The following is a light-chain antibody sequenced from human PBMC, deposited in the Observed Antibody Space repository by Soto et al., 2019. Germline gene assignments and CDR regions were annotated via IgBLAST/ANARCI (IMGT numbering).Light chain of an antibody. CDR1: QSISNW. CDR2: DAS. CDR3: QHYNGR. V-gene: IGKV1-5*01. J-gene: IGKJ2*03. Sequence: DIQMTQSPSTLSASVGDRVTITCRPSQSISNWLAWYQQKPGKAPKVLIYDASSLKSGVPSRFSGSGPGTEFTLTINSLQPDDFATYYCQHYNGRFGQGTRLEI.